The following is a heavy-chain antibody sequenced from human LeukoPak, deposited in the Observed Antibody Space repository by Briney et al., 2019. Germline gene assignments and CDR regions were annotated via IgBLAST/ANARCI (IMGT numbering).Heavy chain of an antibody. CDR2: INPSGSP. CDR1: GDSLSRYS. V-gene: IGHV4-34*01. J-gene: IGHJ6*03. D-gene: IGHD2/OR15-2a*01. CDR3: ASVRHDPLEYYYYIDV. Sequence: PLETLSLTCAVSGDSLSRYSWTWIRQPPGKGLEWLWQINPSGSPDYNPSLKSRATISVDASKNQFSLRVASVTAADTAVYYCASVRHDPLEYYYYIDVWGKGTTVTVSS.